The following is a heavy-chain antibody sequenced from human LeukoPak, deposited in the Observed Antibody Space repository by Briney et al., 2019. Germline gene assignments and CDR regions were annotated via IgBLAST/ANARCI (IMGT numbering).Heavy chain of an antibody. V-gene: IGHV1-69*05. CDR1: GGTFSSYA. CDR2: IIPIFGTA. Sequence: SVKVSCKASGGTFSSYASSWVRQAPGQGLEWMGRIIPIFGTANYAQKFQGRVTITTDESTSTAYMELSSLRSEDTAVYYCARGRSGSEPNWGQGTLVTVSS. J-gene: IGHJ4*02. CDR3: ARGRSGSEPN. D-gene: IGHD3-10*01.